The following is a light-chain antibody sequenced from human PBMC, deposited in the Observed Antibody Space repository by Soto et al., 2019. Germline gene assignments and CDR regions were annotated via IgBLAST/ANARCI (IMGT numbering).Light chain of an antibody. J-gene: IGKJ1*01. V-gene: IGKV1-5*03. CDR2: KAS. Sequence: DIPSTQYTSTLSATVGGRVTLPCRASQSISSWLAWFQQKPGKAPKLLIYKASSLESGVPSRFSGSGSGTEFTLTISSLQPDDFATYYCQQYNSYSRTFGQGTKVDIK. CDR1: QSISSW. CDR3: QQYNSYSRT.